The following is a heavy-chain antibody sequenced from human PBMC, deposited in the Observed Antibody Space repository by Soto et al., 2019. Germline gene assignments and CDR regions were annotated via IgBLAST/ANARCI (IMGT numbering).Heavy chain of an antibody. D-gene: IGHD3-10*01. CDR3: ARVGGGPARIGYYGMGV. CDR2: INPNSGGT. Sequence: ASVKGSCKASGYTFIGYYIHWVRQAPGQGLEWMGWINPNSGGTNYAQRFQGWVTMTRDRSISTAYMELSRLKSDDTAVYYCARVGGGPARIGYYGMGVWCQGHKVTVSS. CDR1: GYTFIGYY. J-gene: IGHJ6*02. V-gene: IGHV1-2*04.